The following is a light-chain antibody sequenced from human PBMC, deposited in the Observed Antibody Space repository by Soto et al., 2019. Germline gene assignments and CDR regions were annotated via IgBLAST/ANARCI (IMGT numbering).Light chain of an antibody. CDR2: KAS. CDR3: QQYNSYPLT. V-gene: IGKV1-5*03. J-gene: IGKJ4*01. CDR1: QSISSW. Sequence: DIQMTQSPSTLSASVGDRVTITCRASQSISSWLAWYQQKPGKAPKLLIYKASSLESGVPSRFSGSGSGTEFSLTIISLQPADFATYYCQQYNSYPLTFGGGTKVETK.